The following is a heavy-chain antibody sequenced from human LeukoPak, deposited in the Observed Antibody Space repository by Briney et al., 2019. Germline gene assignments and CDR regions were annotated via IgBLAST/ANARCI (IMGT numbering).Heavy chain of an antibody. CDR3: ARVTYGSGTYGAFDY. CDR1: GFTFDDYA. Sequence: GGSLRLSCAASGFTFDDYAMHWVRQAPGKGLEWVSAISGSASSTYHADSVKGRFTISRDNSKNTLYLQMNSLRADDTAVYYCARVTYGSGTYGAFDYWGQGTLVTVSS. D-gene: IGHD3-10*01. CDR2: ISGSASST. V-gene: IGHV3-23*01. J-gene: IGHJ4*02.